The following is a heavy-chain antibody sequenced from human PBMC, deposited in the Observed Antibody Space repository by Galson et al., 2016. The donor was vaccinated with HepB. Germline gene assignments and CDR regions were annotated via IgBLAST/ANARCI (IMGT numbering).Heavy chain of an antibody. CDR1: GASISSGSYF. D-gene: IGHD3-16*01. Sequence: PLSLTCTVSGASISSGSYFCNWLRQPAGKGLAWIGSMFTSGNSHYHPSLKSRVTISLDTSENQFFLKTRSVTAAYTAVYYCAVWYGDVNYWGQGILVTVSS. V-gene: IGHV4-61*02. CDR2: MFTSGNS. J-gene: IGHJ4*02. CDR3: AVWYGDVNY.